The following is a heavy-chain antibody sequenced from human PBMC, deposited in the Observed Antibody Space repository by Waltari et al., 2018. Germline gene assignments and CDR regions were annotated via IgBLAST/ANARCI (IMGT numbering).Heavy chain of an antibody. CDR3: ARVARKTYSSPVPGRDYYYGMDV. CDR2: INSDGSDR. J-gene: IGHJ6*02. CDR1: GFTFSRYW. Sequence: EEQLVESGGGLIQPGESLRVSCAVSGFTFSRYWMNWVRQAPGRGLVWVGGINSDGSDRSYADSVKGRFAISRDNAKNTVYLQMKSLRAEDTAVYYCARVARKTYSSPVPGRDYYYGMDVWGLGTTVTVSS. V-gene: IGHV3-74*01. D-gene: IGHD6-13*01.